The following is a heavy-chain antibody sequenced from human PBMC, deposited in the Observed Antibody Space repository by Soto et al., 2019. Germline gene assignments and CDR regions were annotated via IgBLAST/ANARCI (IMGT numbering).Heavy chain of an antibody. CDR1: AGSPNIVTNY. D-gene: IGHD2-21*01. J-gene: IGHJ4*02. CDR2: IHYSGST. CDR3: TRGGDAYKNGH. Sequence: SETLYLTYTVPAGSPNIVTNYWTWIRQPPGKGLEWIGFIHYSGSTNYNPSLKSRVTMSVDTSKNQFSLKLTSVNAADTAVYYCTRGGDAYKNGHWGQGTLVTVS. V-gene: IGHV4-61*01.